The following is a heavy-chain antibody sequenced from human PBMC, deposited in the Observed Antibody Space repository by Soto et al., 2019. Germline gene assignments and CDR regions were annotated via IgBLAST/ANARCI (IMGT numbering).Heavy chain of an antibody. V-gene: IGHV3-30-3*01. CDR2: ISYDGSNK. D-gene: IGHD2-15*01. Sequence: QVQLVESGGGVVQPGRSLRLSCAASGFTFSSYAMHWVRQAPGKGLEWVAVISYDGSNKYYADSVKGRFTISRDNSKNTLYLQMNSLRAEDTAVYYCAGGYCSGGSCYFYYYYGMDVWGQGTTVTVSS. CDR1: GFTFSSYA. J-gene: IGHJ6*02. CDR3: AGGYCSGGSCYFYYYYGMDV.